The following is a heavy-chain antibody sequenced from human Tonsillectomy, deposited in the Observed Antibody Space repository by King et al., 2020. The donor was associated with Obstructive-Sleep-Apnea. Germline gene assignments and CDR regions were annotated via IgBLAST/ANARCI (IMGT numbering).Heavy chain of an antibody. J-gene: IGHJ4*02. CDR2: LKQDGSEK. D-gene: IGHD1-26*01. V-gene: IGHV3-7*01. CDR3: TRLSGSSVDY. CDR1: GFTFSSSW. Sequence: EVQLVESGGGLVQPGGSLRLSCASSGFTFSSSWMSWVRQAPGKGLEWVAHLKQDGSEKYYLDSVKGPFTTSRDNAKNSLYLQMNSLRVVDTAVYYCTRLSGSSVDYWGQGTLVTVSS.